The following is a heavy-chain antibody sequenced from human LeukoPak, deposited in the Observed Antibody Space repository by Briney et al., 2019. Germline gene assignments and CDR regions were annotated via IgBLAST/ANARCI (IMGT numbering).Heavy chain of an antibody. CDR2: ISYDGSNK. J-gene: IGHJ4*02. CDR1: GFTFSSYA. V-gene: IGHV3-30*04. Sequence: GGSLRLSCAASGFTFSSYAMHWVRQAPGKGLEWVAVISYDGSNKYYADSVKGRFTISRDNSKNTLYLQMNSLRAEDTAVYYCARVQGRYSYGSGFDSWGQGTLVTVSS. D-gene: IGHD5-18*01. CDR3: ARVQGRYSYGSGFDS.